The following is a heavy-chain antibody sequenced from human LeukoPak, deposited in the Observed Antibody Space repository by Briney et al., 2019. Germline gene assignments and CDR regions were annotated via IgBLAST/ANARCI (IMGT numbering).Heavy chain of an antibody. CDR3: ARDGRAVAGTSPGY. J-gene: IGHJ4*02. CDR1: GYAFISYY. V-gene: IGHV1-46*01. D-gene: IGHD6-19*01. Sequence: ASVKVSCKASGYAFISYYMHWVRQAPGQGLEWMGIINPSGGSTSYAQKFQGRVTMTRDTSTSTFYMGLSSLRSEDTAVYYCARDGRAVAGTSPGYWGQGTLVTVSS. CDR2: INPSGGST.